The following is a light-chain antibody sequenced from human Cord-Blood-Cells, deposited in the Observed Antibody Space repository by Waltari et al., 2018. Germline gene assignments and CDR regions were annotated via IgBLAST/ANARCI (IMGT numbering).Light chain of an antibody. V-gene: IGLV1-40*01. CDR1: SVHTGAGYD. CDR2: GNS. Sequence: QSVLQQPPSVSGPPGQRVTIPCTGRSVHTGAGYDVHWYTQLPGTAPKLLIYGNSNRPSGVPDRFSGSTSGTSASLAITWLQAEDEADYYCQSYDSSLSGYVFGTGTKVTVL. CDR3: QSYDSSLSGYV. J-gene: IGLJ1*01.